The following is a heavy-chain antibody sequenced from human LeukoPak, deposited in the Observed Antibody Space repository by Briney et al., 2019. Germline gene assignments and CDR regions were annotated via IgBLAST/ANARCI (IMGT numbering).Heavy chain of an antibody. CDR2: ISYDGSNK. V-gene: IGHV3-30*18. J-gene: IGHJ5*02. CDR3: AKTVGYGSGSYFNWFDP. CDR1: GFTFSTYG. D-gene: IGHD3-10*01. Sequence: PGGSLRLSCAASGFTFSTYGMHWVRQAPGKGLEWVAVISYDGSNKYHADSVKGRFTTSRDNSKNTLYLQMNSLRAEDTAVYYCAKTVGYGSGSYFNWFDPWGQGTLVTVSS.